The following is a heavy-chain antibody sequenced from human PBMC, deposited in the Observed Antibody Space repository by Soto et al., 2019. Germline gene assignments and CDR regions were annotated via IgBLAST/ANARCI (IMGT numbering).Heavy chain of an antibody. CDR1: GFTFSNYA. CDR2: VSARGDST. Sequence: GGSLRLSCAASGFTFSNYAMAWVRQAPGKGLEWVSVVSARGDSTNYADSVKGRFSISRDNSKNSLYLQMNSLRAEDTAVYYCAKRTLTAPFPFDYWGPGTLVTVSS. CDR3: AKRTLTAPFPFDY. J-gene: IGHJ4*02. V-gene: IGHV3-23*01.